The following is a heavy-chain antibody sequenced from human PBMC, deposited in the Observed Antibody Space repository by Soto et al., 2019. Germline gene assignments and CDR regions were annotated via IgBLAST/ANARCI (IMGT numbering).Heavy chain of an antibody. Sequence: VASVKVSCLASGGGFNTFGFSWVRQAPGQGLEWMGGIIPFFQTANYAQKFQDRVTITADESTSTVYMDLRSLRSEDTAKYYCARSPTMDSADKYFYDFWGQGALVTVSS. V-gene: IGHV1-69*13. D-gene: IGHD3-10*01. CDR2: IIPFFQTA. CDR3: ARSPTMDSADKYFYDF. CDR1: GGGFNTFG. J-gene: IGHJ4*02.